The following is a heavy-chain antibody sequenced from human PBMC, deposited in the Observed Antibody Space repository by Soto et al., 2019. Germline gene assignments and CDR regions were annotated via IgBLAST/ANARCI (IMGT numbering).Heavy chain of an antibody. Sequence: ESGGGVVQPGRSLRLSCAASGFTFSSYAMHWVRQAQGKGLEWVAVISYDGSNKYYADSVKGRFTISRDNSKNTLYLQMNSLRAEDTAVYYCARPLWRDDYNWGYFDLWGRGTLVTVSS. CDR3: ARPLWRDDYNWGYFDL. D-gene: IGHD4-4*01. CDR1: GFTFSSYA. J-gene: IGHJ2*01. V-gene: IGHV3-30-3*01. CDR2: ISYDGSNK.